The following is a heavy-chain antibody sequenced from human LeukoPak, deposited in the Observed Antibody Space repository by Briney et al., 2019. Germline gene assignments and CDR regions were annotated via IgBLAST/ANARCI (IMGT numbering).Heavy chain of an antibody. D-gene: IGHD3-10*01. Sequence: SETLSLTCIVSGDSISSSTYYWGWIRQPPGKGLEWIGTIYYSESTYYNPSLKSRVTISVDTSKNQFSLKLSSVTAADTAVYYCAREVVGSGSYYNGDAFDIWGQGTMVTVSS. V-gene: IGHV4-39*07. J-gene: IGHJ3*02. CDR1: GDSISSSTYY. CDR2: IYYSEST. CDR3: AREVVGSGSYYNGDAFDI.